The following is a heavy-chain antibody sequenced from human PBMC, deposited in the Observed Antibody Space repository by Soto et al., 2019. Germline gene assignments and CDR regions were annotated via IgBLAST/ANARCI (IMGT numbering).Heavy chain of an antibody. CDR3: AKFLYYNDSSGYSNDGFGS. J-gene: IGHJ3*02. D-gene: IGHD3-22*01. Sequence: ASGLTVGIGGRHCVRKETGKGLEWVAVISYDGSNKYYADSVKGRFTISRDNSKNTLYLQMNSLRAEDTAVYYCAKFLYYNDSSGYSNDGFGSWGQRTIGSV. V-gene: IGHV3-30*18. CDR2: ISYDGSNK. CDR1: GLTVGIGG.